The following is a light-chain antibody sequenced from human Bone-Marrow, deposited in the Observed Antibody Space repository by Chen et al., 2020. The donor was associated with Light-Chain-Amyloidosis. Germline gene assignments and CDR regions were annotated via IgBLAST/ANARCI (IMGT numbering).Light chain of an antibody. J-gene: IGKJ1*01. CDR2: AAS. V-gene: IGKV1-39*01. CDR3: QQTFITPWT. CDR1: QSISSY. Sequence: IQMTQSPSSLSASVGDRVTITCRASQSISSYLNWYRQEPGKAPKLLIWAASSLHSGVPSRFRGSGSGTDFARSITSLQPEEFATYYCQQTFITPWTFGQGTRVEI.